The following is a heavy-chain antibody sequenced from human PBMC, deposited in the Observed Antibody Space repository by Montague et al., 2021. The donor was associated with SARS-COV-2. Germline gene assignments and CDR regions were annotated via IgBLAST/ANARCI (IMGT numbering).Heavy chain of an antibody. D-gene: IGHD3-16*01. CDR2: IFGGGAGT. V-gene: IGHV3-23*01. CDR3: AKNGGSGSLIHWYFDL. CDR1: GFPFNTYT. Sequence: SLRLSCAASGFPFNTYTMTWVRQAPGKGLEWVSSIFGGGAGTYHADSVQGRVTISRDNSKNTLYLQLHSLRADDTAVYYCAKNGGSGSLIHWYFDLWGRGTPVAVSS. J-gene: IGHJ2*01.